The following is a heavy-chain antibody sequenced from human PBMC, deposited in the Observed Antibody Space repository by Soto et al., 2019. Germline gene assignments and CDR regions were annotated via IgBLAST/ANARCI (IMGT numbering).Heavy chain of an antibody. Sequence: QVQLVQSGAEVKEPGSSVKISCQASGGTFRSYALSWVRQAPGQGLEWMGGIIPLFRTPDYAQKFQGRVTITAAESTSTAYMELSSLRSEETAIYYCARDNGRPQLGGNYYYITDVWGQGTTITVSS. CDR1: GGTFRSYA. V-gene: IGHV1-69*12. CDR2: IIPLFRTP. J-gene: IGHJ6*02. D-gene: IGHD3-10*01. CDR3: ARDNGRPQLGGNYYYITDV.